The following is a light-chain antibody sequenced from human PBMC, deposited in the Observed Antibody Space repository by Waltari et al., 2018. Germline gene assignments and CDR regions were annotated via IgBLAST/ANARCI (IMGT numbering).Light chain of an antibody. J-gene: IGKJ1*01. CDR2: KAS. Sequence: DVQITQHPSSLSASVGDRVTITCRASQSISNWLAWYQQKAGKAPKLLIYKASNLESGVPSRFSGSGSGREFTLTISSLQPEDFATYYCQQYNSNSKTFGQGTKVEIE. V-gene: IGKV1-5*03. CDR1: QSISNW. CDR3: QQYNSNSKT.